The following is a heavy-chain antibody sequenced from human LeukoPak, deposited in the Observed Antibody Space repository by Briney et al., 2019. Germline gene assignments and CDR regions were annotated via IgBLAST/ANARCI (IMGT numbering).Heavy chain of an antibody. J-gene: IGHJ4*02. D-gene: IGHD5-12*01. CDR3: AKDPQRSGYDWRDY. CDR2: ISSRGTYK. CDR1: GFSFSSYS. V-gene: IGHV3-21*01. Sequence: PGGSLRLSCAASGFSFSSYSMNWVRQAPGKGLEWVSSISSRGTYKNSADSVKGRFTISRDNAKNSLFLQMNTLRVEDTAVYYCAKDPQRSGYDWRDYWGQGTLVTVSS.